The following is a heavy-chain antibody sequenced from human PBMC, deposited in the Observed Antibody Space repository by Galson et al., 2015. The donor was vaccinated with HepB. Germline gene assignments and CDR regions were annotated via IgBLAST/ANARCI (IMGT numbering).Heavy chain of an antibody. CDR1: GYTFTGYY. CDR3: ARVKRAVAGRWDYYYYGMDV. D-gene: IGHD6-19*01. CDR2: INPNSGGT. Sequence: SVKVSCKASGYTFTGYYMHWVRQAPGQGLEWMGWINPNSGGTNYAQRFQGRVTITADKSTSTAYMELSSLRSEDTAVYYCARVKRAVAGRWDYYYYGMDVWGQGTTVTVSS. V-gene: IGHV1-2*02. J-gene: IGHJ6*02.